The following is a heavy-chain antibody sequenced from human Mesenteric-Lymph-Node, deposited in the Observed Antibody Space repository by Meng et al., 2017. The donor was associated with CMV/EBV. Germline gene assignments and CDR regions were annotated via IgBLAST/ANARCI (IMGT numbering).Heavy chain of an antibody. CDR1: GFTFDDFG. D-gene: IGHD7-27*01. CDR3: ARDNPNWGFDGGFDY. V-gene: IGHV3-20*04. J-gene: IGHJ4*02. Sequence: GGSLKISCAASGFTFDDFGMSWVRQAPGKGLEWVSRINPNGGSTGYVDSVKGRFTISRDNAKNSMYLQMNSLRAEDTALYYCARDNPNWGFDGGFDYWGQGTLVTVSS. CDR2: INPNGGST.